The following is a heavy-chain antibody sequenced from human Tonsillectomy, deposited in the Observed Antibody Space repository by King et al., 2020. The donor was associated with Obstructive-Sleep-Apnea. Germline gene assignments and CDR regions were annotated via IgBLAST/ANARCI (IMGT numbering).Heavy chain of an antibody. J-gene: IGHJ5*02. CDR3: ARAPMVRGIIRWFDP. CDR1: GGSINSGDYY. CDR2: IYYSGST. D-gene: IGHD3-10*01. V-gene: IGHV4-31*03. Sequence: QVQLQESGPGLVKPSQTLSLTCTVSGGSINSGDYYWSWIRQHPGKGLEWIGNIYYSGSTNYNPPLKSRVSISVDTSKNQFSLKLSSVTAADTAVYYCARAPMVRGIIRWFDPWGQGTLVTVSS.